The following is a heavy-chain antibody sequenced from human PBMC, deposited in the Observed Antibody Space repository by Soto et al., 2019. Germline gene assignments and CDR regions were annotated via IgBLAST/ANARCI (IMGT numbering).Heavy chain of an antibody. J-gene: IGHJ4*02. D-gene: IGHD1-7*01. V-gene: IGHV3-33*01. CDR1: GSIFSGYG. Sequence: QKYLVESGGGVVQPGGSLRLSCVASGSIFSGYGMHWVRQAPGKGLEWVVVIWYDGSNKYYADSVKVRFTISRDNSKNMLDLQMDSLRAEDTAVYYCARDGIGGTVFRGFCDYWGQGTLVTVSS. CDR2: IWYDGSNK. CDR3: ARDGIGGTVFRGFCDY.